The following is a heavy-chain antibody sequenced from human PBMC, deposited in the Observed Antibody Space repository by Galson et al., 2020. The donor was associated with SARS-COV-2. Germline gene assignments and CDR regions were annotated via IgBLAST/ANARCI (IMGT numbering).Heavy chain of an antibody. CDR2: ISSSSSTI. CDR1: GFTFSSYS. CDR3: AREPGLLWFGELLNHYYYGMDV. V-gene: IGHV3-48*02. J-gene: IGHJ6*02. Sequence: GSLRLSCAASGFTFSSYSMNWVRQAPGKGLEWVSYISSSSSTIYYADSVKGRFTISRDNAKNSLYLQMNSLGDEDTAVYYCAREPGLLWFGELLNHYYYGMDVWGQGTTVTVSS. D-gene: IGHD3-10*01.